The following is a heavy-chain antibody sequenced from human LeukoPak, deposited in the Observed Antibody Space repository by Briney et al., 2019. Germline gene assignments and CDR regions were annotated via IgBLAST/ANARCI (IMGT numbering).Heavy chain of an antibody. CDR1: GFAFSDYY. J-gene: IGHJ6*03. CDR2: ISSSGSTI. V-gene: IGHV3-11*01. CDR3: ARVGRGSYPNDYMDV. Sequence: GGSLRLSCAASGFAFSDYYMSWIRQAPGKGLEWVSYISSSGSTIYYADSVKGRFTISRDNAKNSLYLQMNSLRAEDTAVYYCARVGRGSYPNDYMDVWGKGTTVTVSS. D-gene: IGHD1-26*01.